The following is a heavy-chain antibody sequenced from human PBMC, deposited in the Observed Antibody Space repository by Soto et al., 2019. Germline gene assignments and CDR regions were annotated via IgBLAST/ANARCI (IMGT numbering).Heavy chain of an antibody. CDR2: IIPIFGTA. Sequence: QVQLVQSGAEVKKPGSSVKVSCKASGGTFSSHAISWVRKAPGQGLEWMGGIIPIFGTANYAQKFQGRVTITADESASTAYMELSSLRSEDTAVYYCARVRNTLGYSSRWDQGLDYWGQGTLVTVSS. CDR1: GGTFSSHA. V-gene: IGHV1-69*01. CDR3: ARVRNTLGYSSRWDQGLDY. J-gene: IGHJ4*02. D-gene: IGHD6-13*01.